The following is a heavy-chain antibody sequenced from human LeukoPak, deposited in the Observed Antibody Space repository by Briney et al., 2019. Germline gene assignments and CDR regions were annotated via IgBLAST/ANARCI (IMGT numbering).Heavy chain of an antibody. CDR1: GFTFSYYG. CDR2: ISHDGSNK. V-gene: IGHV3-30*03. J-gene: IGHJ4*02. CDR3: ATDQAAGADY. Sequence: GGSLRLSCAASGFTFSYYGMHWVRQAPGRGLEWVAVISHDGSNKYYADSVKGRSTISRDNSKNTLYLQMNSLRAEDTAVYYCATDQAAGADYWGQGTLVTVSS. D-gene: IGHD6-13*01.